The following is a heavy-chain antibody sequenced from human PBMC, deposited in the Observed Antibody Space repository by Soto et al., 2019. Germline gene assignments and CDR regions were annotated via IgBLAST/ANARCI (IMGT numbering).Heavy chain of an antibody. J-gene: IGHJ5*02. CDR2: IYTAGGT. V-gene: IGHV3-53*01. CDR1: GFTVSNTY. Sequence: GGSLRLSCAASGFTVSNTYMTWFRQPPGKGLECVSVIYTAGGTNYADSVKGRFIISRDNSKNTLYLQMNSLRAEDTAVYYCARALPVAKGGFDPWGQGTLVTV. CDR3: ARALPVAKGGFDP. D-gene: IGHD2-2*01.